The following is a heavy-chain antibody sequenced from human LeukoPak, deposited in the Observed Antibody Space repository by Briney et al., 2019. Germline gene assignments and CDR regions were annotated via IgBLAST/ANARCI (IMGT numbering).Heavy chain of an antibody. D-gene: IGHD3-3*01. Sequence: SETLSLTCTVSGDSISGSSYYWGWIRQPPGKGLEWIGSIYYSGSTYYNPSLKSRVTISVDTSKNQFPLKLSSVTAADTAVYYCARDPGYDFWSGQKGWFDPWGQGTLVTVSS. V-gene: IGHV4-39*06. CDR3: ARDPGYDFWSGQKGWFDP. J-gene: IGHJ5*02. CDR1: GDSISGSSYY. CDR2: IYYSGST.